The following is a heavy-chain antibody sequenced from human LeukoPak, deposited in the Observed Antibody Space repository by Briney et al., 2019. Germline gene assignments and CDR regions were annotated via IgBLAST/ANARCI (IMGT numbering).Heavy chain of an antibody. Sequence: SETLSLTCAVYGGSSSGYYWSWIRQPPGKGLEWIGEINHSGSTNYNPSLKSRVTISVDTSKNQFSLKLSSVPAADTAVYYCARARPPRITIFGVVSPNWFDPWGQGTLVTVSS. CDR2: INHSGST. CDR3: ARARPPRITIFGVVSPNWFDP. V-gene: IGHV4-34*01. CDR1: GGSSSGYY. J-gene: IGHJ5*02. D-gene: IGHD3-3*01.